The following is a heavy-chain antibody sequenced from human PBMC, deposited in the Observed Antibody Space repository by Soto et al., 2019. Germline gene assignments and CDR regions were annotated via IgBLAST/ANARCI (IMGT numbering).Heavy chain of an antibody. D-gene: IGHD2-2*01. CDR2: INPNSGGT. V-gene: IGHV1-2*04. Sequence: ASVKVSCKASGYTFTGYYMHWVRQAPGQGLEWMGWINPNSGGTNYAQEFQGWVTVTRDTSISTAYMELSRLRSDDTAVYYCAICSSTSCYRQNYYYYGMDVWGQGTTVTVSS. CDR1: GYTFTGYY. J-gene: IGHJ6*02. CDR3: AICSSTSCYRQNYYYYGMDV.